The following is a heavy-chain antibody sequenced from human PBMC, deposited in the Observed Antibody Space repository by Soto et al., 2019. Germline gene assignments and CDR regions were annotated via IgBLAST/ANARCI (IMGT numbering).Heavy chain of an antibody. CDR3: AKGYCSGGSCYDALYYYYGMDV. CDR2: ISGSGGST. D-gene: IGHD2-15*01. J-gene: IGHJ6*02. Sequence: VQLLESGGGLVQPGGSPRLSCAASGFTFSSYAMSWVRQAPGKGLEWVSAISGSGGSTYYADSVKGRFTISRDNSKNTLYLQMNSLRAEDTAVYYCAKGYCSGGSCYDALYYYYGMDVWGQGTTVTVSS. CDR1: GFTFSSYA. V-gene: IGHV3-23*01.